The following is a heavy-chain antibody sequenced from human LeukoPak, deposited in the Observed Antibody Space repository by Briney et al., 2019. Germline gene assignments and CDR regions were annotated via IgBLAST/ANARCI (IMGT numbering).Heavy chain of an antibody. CDR2: INSDGSST. V-gene: IGHV3-74*01. CDR3: ARDHRGSGSRYYYYYMDV. CDR1: GFTFSSYV. Sequence: GGSLRLSCAASGFTFSSYVMHWVRQAPGKGLVWVSRINSDGSSTSYADSVKGRFTISRDNAKNTLYLQMNSLRAEDTAVYYCARDHRGSGSRYYYYYMDVWGKGTTVTISS. D-gene: IGHD3-10*01. J-gene: IGHJ6*03.